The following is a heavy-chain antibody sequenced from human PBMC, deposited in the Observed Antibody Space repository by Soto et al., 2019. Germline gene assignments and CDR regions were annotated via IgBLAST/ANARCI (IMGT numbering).Heavy chain of an antibody. CDR1: GYTFTSYA. Sequence: QVQLVQSGAEVKKPGASVKVSCKASGYTFTSYAMHWVRQAPGQRLEWMGWINAGNGNTKYSQKFQGRVTITRDTSASTAYMELSSLRSEDTAVYYCARGVVATIAYYYYYGMDVWGQGTTVTVSS. J-gene: IGHJ6*02. CDR3: ARGVVATIAYYYYYGMDV. CDR2: INAGNGNT. D-gene: IGHD5-12*01. V-gene: IGHV1-3*01.